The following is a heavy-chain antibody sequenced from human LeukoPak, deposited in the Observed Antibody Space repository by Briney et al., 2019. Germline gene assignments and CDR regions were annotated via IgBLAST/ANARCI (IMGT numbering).Heavy chain of an antibody. CDR2: VNTDGSHT. D-gene: IGHD7-27*01. CDR3: ARGDLTFWGFPH. V-gene: IGHV3-74*01. CDR1: GFTFSSYW. J-gene: IGHJ4*02. Sequence: PGGSLRLSCAASGFTFSSYWMHWVRQAPGKGLMWVSRVNTDGSHTNYVDSVKGRFTISRDNAKNALYLQMNSLRAEDTAIYYCARGDLTFWGFPHWGQGALVTVSS.